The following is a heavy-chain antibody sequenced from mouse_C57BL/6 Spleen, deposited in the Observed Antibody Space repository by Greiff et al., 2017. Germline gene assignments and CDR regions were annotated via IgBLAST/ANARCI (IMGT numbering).Heavy chain of an antibody. V-gene: IGHV2-6-1*01. Sequence: QVQLKESGPGLVAPSQSLSITCTVSGFSLTSYGVHWVRQPPGKGLEWLVVIWSDGSTTYNSALKSRLSISKDNSKSQVFLKMNSLQTDDTAMYXCARHRGGSSYYAMDYWGQGTSVTVSS. D-gene: IGHD1-1*01. J-gene: IGHJ4*01. CDR2: IWSDGST. CDR1: GFSLTSYG. CDR3: ARHRGGSSYYAMDY.